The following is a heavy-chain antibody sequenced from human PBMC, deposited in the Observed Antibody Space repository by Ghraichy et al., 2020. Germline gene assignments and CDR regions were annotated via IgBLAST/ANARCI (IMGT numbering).Heavy chain of an antibody. J-gene: IGHJ4*02. Sequence: ASVKVSCKASGYTFTGYYMHWVRQAPGQGLEWMGWINPNSGGTNYAQKFQGWVTMTRDTSISTAYMELSRLRSDDTAVYYCARGPGFGGTNRFDYWGQGTLVTVSS. CDR3: ARGPGFGGTNRFDY. V-gene: IGHV1-2*04. CDR2: INPNSGGT. D-gene: IGHD1-26*01. CDR1: GYTFTGYY.